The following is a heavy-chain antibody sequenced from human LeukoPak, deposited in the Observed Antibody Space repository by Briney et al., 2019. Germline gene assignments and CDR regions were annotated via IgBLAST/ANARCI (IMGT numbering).Heavy chain of an antibody. CDR3: ARAALYPMIVVVTANWFDP. J-gene: IGHJ5*02. CDR1: GYTFTSYG. CDR2: ISAYNGNT. D-gene: IGHD3-22*01. Sequence: ASVKVSCKASGYTFTSYGISWVLQAPGQGLEWMGWISAYNGNTNYAQKLQGRVTMTTDTSTSTAYMELRSLRSDDTAVYYCARAALYPMIVVVTANWFDPWGQGTLVTVSS. V-gene: IGHV1-18*01.